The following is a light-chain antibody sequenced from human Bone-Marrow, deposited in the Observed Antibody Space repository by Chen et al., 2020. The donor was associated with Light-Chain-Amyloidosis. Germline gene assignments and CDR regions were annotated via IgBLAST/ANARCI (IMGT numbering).Light chain of an antibody. Sequence: QAVVTQEPSLTVAPGGTVTLTCGSSTGAVTTSHYPYWFQQKPGQAPRTLIILQATNTPGHLPGSQAPSLGAKATLTLSGAQPDDEADYYCLLSHSGAWVFGGGTKLTVL. J-gene: IGLJ3*02. CDR3: LLSHSGAWV. CDR1: TGAVTTSHY. V-gene: IGLV7-46*01. CDR2: LQA.